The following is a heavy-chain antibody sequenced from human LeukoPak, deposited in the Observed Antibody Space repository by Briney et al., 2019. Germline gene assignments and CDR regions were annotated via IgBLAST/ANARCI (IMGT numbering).Heavy chain of an antibody. CDR2: FDPEDGET. D-gene: IGHD2-2*01. CDR1: GYTLTELS. J-gene: IGHJ3*02. Sequence: ASVKVSCKVSGYTLTELSMHWVRQAPGKGLEWMGGFDPEDGETIYAQKFQGRVTITADESTSTAYMELSSLRSEDTAVYYCARDLHCSSTSCLGAFDIWGQGTMVTVSS. V-gene: IGHV1-24*01. CDR3: ARDLHCSSTSCLGAFDI.